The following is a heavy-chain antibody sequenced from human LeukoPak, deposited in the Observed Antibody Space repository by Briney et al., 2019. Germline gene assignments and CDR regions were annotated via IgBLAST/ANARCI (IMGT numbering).Heavy chain of an antibody. V-gene: IGHV4-4*02. CDR1: GGSITSTNW. CDR3: SRESGPFCPFGY. D-gene: IGHD1-26*01. J-gene: IGHJ4*02. Sequence: SGTLSLTCGVSGGSITSTNWRSWVRPPPGQGLEWIGEISLRGRTNYNPSLNSRVTMSLDDSKNQLSLNLTSVTAADTAMYYCSRESGPFCPFGYWGQGTLVTVPS. CDR2: ISLRGRT.